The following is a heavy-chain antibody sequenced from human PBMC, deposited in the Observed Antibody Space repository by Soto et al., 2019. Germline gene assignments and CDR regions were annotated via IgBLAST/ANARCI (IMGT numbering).Heavy chain of an antibody. V-gene: IGHV1-18*01. D-gene: IGHD3-22*01. CDR2: TSAYNGNT. CDR1: GYTFINYG. Sequence: QVQLVQSGAEVKNPGASVKVSCKASGYTFINYGISWVRQAPGQGLEWMGWTSAYNGNTNYAQKLQDRVTMTTDTATNTAYMEVRSLRSDDTAVYYCARSSGSSYYALSYWGQGTLVTVSS. J-gene: IGHJ4*02. CDR3: ARSSGSSYYALSY.